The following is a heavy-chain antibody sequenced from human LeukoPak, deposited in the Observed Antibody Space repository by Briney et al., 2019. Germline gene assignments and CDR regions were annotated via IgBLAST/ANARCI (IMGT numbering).Heavy chain of an antibody. CDR3: ARLLTEGYYFDY. Sequence: SETLSLTCAVYGGSFNSCYWSWIRQPPGKGLEWIGEINHSGSTNYNPSLKSRVTISVDTSKNQFSLKLSSVTAADTAVYYCARLLTEGYYFDYWGQGTLVTVSS. V-gene: IGHV4-34*01. CDR1: GGSFNSCY. J-gene: IGHJ4*02. CDR2: INHSGST. D-gene: IGHD4/OR15-4a*01.